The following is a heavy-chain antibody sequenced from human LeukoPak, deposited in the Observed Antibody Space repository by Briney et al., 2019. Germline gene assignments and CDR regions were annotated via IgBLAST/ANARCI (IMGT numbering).Heavy chain of an antibody. CDR2: IRYDGSNK. CDR1: GFIFSNYA. V-gene: IGHV3-30*02. CDR3: ARADYGDYGSEYYFDY. Sequence: GGSLRLSCAASGFIFSNYAMRWVRQAPGKGLEWVAFIRYDGSNKYYADSVKGRFTISRDNSKNTLYLQMNSLRAEDTAVYYCARADYGDYGSEYYFDYWGQGTLVTVSS. J-gene: IGHJ4*02. D-gene: IGHD4-17*01.